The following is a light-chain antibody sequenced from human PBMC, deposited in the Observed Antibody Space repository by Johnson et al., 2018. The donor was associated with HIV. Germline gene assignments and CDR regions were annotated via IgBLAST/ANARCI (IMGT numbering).Light chain of an antibody. Sequence: QSVLSQPPSVSAAPGQKVTISCSGSSSNIGNNYVSWYQQLPGTAPKLLIYENNKRPSGIPDRFSGSKSGTSATLGITGPQTGDAADYYCGTWDSSLSAAVFGTGTKVTVL. CDR3: GTWDSSLSAAV. CDR2: ENN. CDR1: SSNIGNNY. J-gene: IGLJ1*01. V-gene: IGLV1-51*02.